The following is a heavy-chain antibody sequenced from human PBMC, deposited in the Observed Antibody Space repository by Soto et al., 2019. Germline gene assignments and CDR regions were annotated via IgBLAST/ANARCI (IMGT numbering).Heavy chain of an antibody. J-gene: IGHJ4*02. CDR3: ARVRYSSGWYRFDY. V-gene: IGHV3-66*01. Sequence: EVQLVESGGGLVQPGGSLRLSCAASGFTVSSNYMSWVRQAPGKGLEWVSVIYSGGSTYYEDSVKGRFTISRDNSKNTLYLQMNSLRAEDTAVYYCARVRYSSGWYRFDYWGQGTLVTVSS. CDR1: GFTVSSNY. D-gene: IGHD6-19*01. CDR2: IYSGGST.